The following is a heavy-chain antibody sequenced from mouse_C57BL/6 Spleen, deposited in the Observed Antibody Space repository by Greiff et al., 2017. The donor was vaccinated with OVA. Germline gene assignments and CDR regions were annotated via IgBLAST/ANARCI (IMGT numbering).Heavy chain of an antibody. CDR3: ARRRESYYFDY. Sequence: QVQLKQSGAELVKPGASVKISCKASGYAFSSYWMNWVKQRPGKGLEWIGQIYPGDGDTNYNGKFKGKATLTADKSSSTAYMQLSSLTSEDSAVYFCARRRESYYFDYWGQGTTLTVSS. V-gene: IGHV1-80*01. CDR2: IYPGDGDT. CDR1: GYAFSSYW. J-gene: IGHJ2*01. D-gene: IGHD6-2*01.